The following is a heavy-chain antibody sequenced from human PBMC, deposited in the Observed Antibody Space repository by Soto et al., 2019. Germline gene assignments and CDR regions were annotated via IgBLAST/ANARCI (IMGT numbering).Heavy chain of an antibody. CDR3: ARESEDLTSNFDY. CDR1: GFIFSTYG. J-gene: IGHJ4*02. CDR2: ISSTTNYI. Sequence: VQLVQSGGGVVQPGRSLRLSCVASGFIFSTYGMHWVRQAPGKGLEWVSSISSTTNYIYYGDSMKGRFTISRDNAKNSLYLEMNSLRAEDTAVYYCARESEDLTSNFDYWGQGTLVTVSS. V-gene: IGHV3-21*06.